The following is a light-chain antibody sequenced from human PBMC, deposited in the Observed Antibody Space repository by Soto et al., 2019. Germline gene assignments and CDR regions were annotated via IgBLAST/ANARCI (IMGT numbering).Light chain of an antibody. Sequence: EIVMTQSPATLSVSPGERATLSCRASQSVSSNLAWYQQKPGQAPRLLIFGASTRATGIPARFSGSGSGTEITITISSLQSEDFAVYYCQQYSNWPLTFGGGTKVEIK. CDR3: QQYSNWPLT. CDR1: QSVSSN. J-gene: IGKJ4*01. CDR2: GAS. V-gene: IGKV3-15*01.